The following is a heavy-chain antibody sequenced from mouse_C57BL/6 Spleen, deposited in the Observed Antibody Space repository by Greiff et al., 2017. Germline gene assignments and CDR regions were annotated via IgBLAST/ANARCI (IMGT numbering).Heavy chain of an antibody. J-gene: IGHJ3*01. Sequence: QVQLKQSGAELAKPGASVKLSCKASGYTFTSYWMHWVKQRPGQGLEWIGYINPSSGYTKYNQKFKDKATLTADKSSSTAYMQLSSLTYEDSAVYYCARPYDGYYIADWGQGTLVTVSA. V-gene: IGHV1-7*01. D-gene: IGHD2-3*01. CDR2: INPSSGYT. CDR1: GYTFTSYW. CDR3: ARPYDGYYIAD.